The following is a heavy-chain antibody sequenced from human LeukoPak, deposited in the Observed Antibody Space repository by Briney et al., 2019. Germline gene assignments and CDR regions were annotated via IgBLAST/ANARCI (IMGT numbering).Heavy chain of an antibody. CDR3: ARGGASYDFWSGLPY. V-gene: IGHV3-21*01. J-gene: IGHJ4*02. CDR1: GFTFSTYS. CDR2: ISSSGSYK. D-gene: IGHD3-3*01. Sequence: PGGSLRLSCAASGFTFSTYSMIWVRQAPGKGLEWVSSISSSGSYKYYADSVKGRFTISRDNAKNSLYLQMNSLRAEDTAVYYCARGGASYDFWSGLPYWGQGTLVTVSS.